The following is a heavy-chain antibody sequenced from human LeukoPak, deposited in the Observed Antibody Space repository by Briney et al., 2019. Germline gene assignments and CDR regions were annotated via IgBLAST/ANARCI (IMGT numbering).Heavy chain of an antibody. V-gene: IGHV3-48*03. J-gene: IGHJ6*02. CDR3: AGRARYYYYGMDV. CDR2: ISTSGSTI. Sequence: PGGSLRLSCAASGFTFSSYEMNWVRQAPGKGLEWVSYISTSGSTIYYADSVKGRFTISRDNAKSSLYLQMNSLRAEDTAVYYCAGRARYYYYGMDVWGQGTTVTVSS. CDR1: GFTFSSYE. D-gene: IGHD1-26*01.